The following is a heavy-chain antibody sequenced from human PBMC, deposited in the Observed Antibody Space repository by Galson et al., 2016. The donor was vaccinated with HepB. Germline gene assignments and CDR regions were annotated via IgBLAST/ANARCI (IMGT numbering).Heavy chain of an antibody. D-gene: IGHD1-1*01. J-gene: IGHJ3*02. CDR3: ARETTVDAFDI. Sequence: SLRLSCAASGFTFSSYAMSWVRQAPGKGLEFVSGFSGANTYYADSVKGRFTISRDNSKNTLYLQVNSLRAEDTAVYYCARETTVDAFDIWGQETMVTVSS. CDR1: GFTFSSYA. V-gene: IGHV3-23*01. CDR2: FSGANT.